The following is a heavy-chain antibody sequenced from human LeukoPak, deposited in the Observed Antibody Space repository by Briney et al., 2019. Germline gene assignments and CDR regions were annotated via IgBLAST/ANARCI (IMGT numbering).Heavy chain of an antibody. CDR3: ARDDYGDYFFPY. J-gene: IGHJ4*02. Sequence: PGGSLSLSCAASGFTFDDYAMHWVRQAPGKGLEWVSRINSDESNTNYADSVKGRFTISRDNAKNTLYLQMNSLRAEDTAVYYCARDDYGDYFFPYWGQGTLVTVSS. CDR2: INSDESNT. V-gene: IGHV3-74*01. D-gene: IGHD4-17*01. CDR1: GFTFDDYA.